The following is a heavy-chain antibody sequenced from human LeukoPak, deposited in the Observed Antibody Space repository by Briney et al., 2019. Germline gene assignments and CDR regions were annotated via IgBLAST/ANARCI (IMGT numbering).Heavy chain of an antibody. Sequence: SETLSLTCAVYGGSFSGYYWSWIRQPPGKGLEWIGEINHSGSTNYNPSLKSRVTISVDTSKNKFSRTLSSVTAADAAVYYCATTLYYYYYMDVWGKGTTVTVSS. V-gene: IGHV4-34*01. CDR2: INHSGST. J-gene: IGHJ6*03. D-gene: IGHD1-1*01. CDR1: GGSFSGYY. CDR3: ATTLYYYYYMDV.